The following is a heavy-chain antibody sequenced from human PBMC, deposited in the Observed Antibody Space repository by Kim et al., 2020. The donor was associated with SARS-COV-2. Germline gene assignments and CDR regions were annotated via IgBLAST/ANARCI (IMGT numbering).Heavy chain of an antibody. J-gene: IGHJ5*02. V-gene: IGHV1-46*01. D-gene: IGHD6-19*01. CDR3: SRDRIAVAGNSFGWFDP. CDR2: INPSGGST. Sequence: ASLKVSCKASGYTFTSYYMYWVRLAPAQGLEWLGIINPSGGSTSYAQKFQGRVTMTRDTSTSTVYMELSSLRSEDTAVYYCSRDRIAVAGNSFGWFDPWGQGTLVTVSS. CDR1: GYTFTSYY.